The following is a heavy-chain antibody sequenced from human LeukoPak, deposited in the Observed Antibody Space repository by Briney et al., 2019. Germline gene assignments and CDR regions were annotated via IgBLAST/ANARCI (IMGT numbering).Heavy chain of an antibody. D-gene: IGHD3-10*01. V-gene: IGHV3-21*01. Sequence: GGSLRLSCAASGFTFSSYSMNWVRQAPGKGLEWVSSISSSSSYIYYADSVKGRFTISRDNAKNSLYLQMNSLRAEDTAVYYCARGSRMVQGGYYYYMDVWGKGTTVTVSS. CDR2: ISSSSSYI. CDR3: ARGSRMVQGGYYYYMDV. CDR1: GFTFSSYS. J-gene: IGHJ6*03.